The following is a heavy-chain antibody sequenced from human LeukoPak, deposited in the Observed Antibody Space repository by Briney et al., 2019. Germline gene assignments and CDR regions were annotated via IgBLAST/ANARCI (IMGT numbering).Heavy chain of an antibody. CDR3: ATDRGGY. CDR2: FDPEDGET. Sequence: GASVKVSCKVSGYTLTELSMHWVRQAPGKGLEWMGGFDPEDGETIYAQKFQGRVTITEDTSTDTAYMELSSLRSEDTAVYYCATDRGGYWGQGTLVTVSS. D-gene: IGHD3-10*01. CDR1: GYTLTELS. J-gene: IGHJ4*02. V-gene: IGHV1-24*01.